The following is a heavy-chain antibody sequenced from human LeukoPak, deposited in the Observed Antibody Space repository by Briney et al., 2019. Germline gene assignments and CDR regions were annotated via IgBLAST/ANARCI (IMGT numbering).Heavy chain of an antibody. CDR2: IKNDGSET. D-gene: IGHD6-19*01. CDR3: VKNDGWFHLAQ. V-gene: IGHV3-7*03. J-gene: IGHJ4*02. Sequence: GGSLRLSCAVSGLNFRDHWMDWVRQAPGKGLEWVGHIKNDGSETYYLDSLKGRFSISRDNTNNALYLQMNSLRVEDTAVYYCVKNDGWFHLAQWGQGTLVTVSS. CDR1: GLNFRDHW.